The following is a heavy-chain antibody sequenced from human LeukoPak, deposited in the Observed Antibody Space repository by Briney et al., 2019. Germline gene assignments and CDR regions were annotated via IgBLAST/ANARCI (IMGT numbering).Heavy chain of an antibody. J-gene: IGHJ4*02. V-gene: IGHV4-34*01. Sequence: SETLSLTCAVYGGSFSGYYWSWIRQPPGKGLEWIGEINHSGSTNYNPSLKIRVTISVDTSKNQFSLKLSSVTAADTAVYYCASRYCSSTSCYLPDYWGQGTLVTVSS. CDR1: GGSFSGYY. CDR3: ASRYCSSTSCYLPDY. CDR2: INHSGST. D-gene: IGHD2-2*01.